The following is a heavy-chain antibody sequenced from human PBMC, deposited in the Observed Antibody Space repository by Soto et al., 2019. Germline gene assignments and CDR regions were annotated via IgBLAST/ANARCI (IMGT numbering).Heavy chain of an antibody. CDR3: ARVALSGGGWLDP. V-gene: IGHV1-46*01. D-gene: IGHD1-26*01. CDR1: GYTFTSYY. Sequence: RASVKVSCKASGYTFTSYYMHWVRHAPGQGLEWMGIINPSDGSTTYAQKFQGRLTVTRDTSTSTVYMNLSSLRSEDTAIYYCARVALSGGGWLDPWGQGTLVTVSS. CDR2: INPSDGST. J-gene: IGHJ5*02.